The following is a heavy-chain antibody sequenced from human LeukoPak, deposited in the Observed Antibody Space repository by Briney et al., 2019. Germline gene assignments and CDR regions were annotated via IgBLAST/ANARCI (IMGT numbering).Heavy chain of an antibody. CDR3: AKGLRRILTGYYR. D-gene: IGHD3-9*01. CDR2: ISGSGGST. V-gene: IGHV3-23*01. Sequence: GGSLRLSCAASGFTFSSYGMSWVRQAPGKGLEWVSAISGSGGSTYYADSVKGRFTISRDNSKNTLYLQMNSLRAEDTAVYYCAKGLRRILTGYYRWGQGTLVTVSS. J-gene: IGHJ1*01. CDR1: GFTFSSYG.